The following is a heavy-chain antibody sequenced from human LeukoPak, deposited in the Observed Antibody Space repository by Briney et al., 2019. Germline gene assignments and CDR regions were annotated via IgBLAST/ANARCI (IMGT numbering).Heavy chain of an antibody. CDR3: ARHSIYGETGGIDY. CDR1: GGSISSGSYY. J-gene: IGHJ4*02. V-gene: IGHV4-39*01. CDR2: IYYSGST. D-gene: IGHD4-17*01. Sequence: SETLSLTCTVSGGSISSGSYYWGWIRQPPGKGLEWIGSIYYSGSTYYNPSLKSRVTISVDTSKNQFSLKLSSVTAADTAVYYCARHSIYGETGGIDYWGQGTLVTVSS.